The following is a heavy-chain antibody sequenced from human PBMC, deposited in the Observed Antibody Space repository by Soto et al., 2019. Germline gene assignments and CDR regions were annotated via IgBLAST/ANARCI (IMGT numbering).Heavy chain of an antibody. CDR1: GYSFTSYW. Sequence: ESLKISCKGSGYSFTSYWISWVRQMPGKGLEWMGRIDPSDSYTNYSPSFQGHVTISADKSISTAYLQWSSLKASDTAMYYCARPRNRNYYYYGMDVWGQGTTVTVSS. CDR3: ARPRNRNYYYYGMDV. V-gene: IGHV5-10-1*01. CDR2: IDPSDSYT. J-gene: IGHJ6*02.